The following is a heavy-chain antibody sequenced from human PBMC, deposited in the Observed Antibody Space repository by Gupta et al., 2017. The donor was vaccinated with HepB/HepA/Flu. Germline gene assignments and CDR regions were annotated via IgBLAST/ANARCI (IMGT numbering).Heavy chain of an antibody. D-gene: IGHD6-6*01. CDR3: TRDSSSIAARGGFDP. J-gene: IGHJ5*02. Sequence: EVQLVESGGGLVQPGRSLRLSCTASGFTFGDYAMSWVRQAPGKGLEWVGFIRSKAYGGTTEYAASVKGRFTISRDDSKSIAYLQMNSLKTEDTAVYYCTRDSSSIAARGGFDPWGQGTLVTVSS. V-gene: IGHV3-49*04. CDR1: GFTFGDYA. CDR2: IRSKAYGGTT.